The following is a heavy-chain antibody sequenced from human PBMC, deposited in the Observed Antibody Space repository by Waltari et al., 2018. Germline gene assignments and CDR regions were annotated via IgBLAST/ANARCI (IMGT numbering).Heavy chain of an antibody. CDR3: ARARGYSGYGLFDY. CDR1: GFTVSSTY. D-gene: IGHD5-12*01. CDR2: IYSGGST. Sequence: EVQLVESGGGLIQPGGSLRLSCAASGFTVSSTYMSWVRQAPGKGLEWVSVIYSGGSTYYADSVKGRFTISRDNSKNTLYLQMNSLRAEDTAVYYCARARGYSGYGLFDYWGQGTLVTVSS. J-gene: IGHJ4*02. V-gene: IGHV3-53*01.